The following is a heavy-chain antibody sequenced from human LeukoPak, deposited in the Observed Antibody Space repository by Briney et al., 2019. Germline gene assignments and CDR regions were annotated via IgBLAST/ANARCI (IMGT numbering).Heavy chain of an antibody. V-gene: IGHV3-30*03. J-gene: IGHJ4*02. CDR3: ASYYCSSTSCYPYYFDY. CDR2: ISYDGSNK. Sequence: PGRSLRLSCAASGFTFSSYGMHWVRQAPGKGLEWVAVISYDGSNKYYADSVKGRFTISRDNSKNTLYLQMNSLRAEDTAVYYCASYYCSSTSCYPYYFDYWGQGTLVTVSS. D-gene: IGHD2-2*01. CDR1: GFTFSSYG.